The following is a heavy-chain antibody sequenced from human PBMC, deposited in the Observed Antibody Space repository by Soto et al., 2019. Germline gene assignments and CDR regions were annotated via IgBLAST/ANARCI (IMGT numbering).Heavy chain of an antibody. CDR2: IYPGDSDT. J-gene: IGHJ6*02. D-gene: IGHD3-10*01. V-gene: IGHV5-51*01. CDR3: ARHLRVYCYGRYYYDGTHF. CDR1: GYSFTSYW. Sequence: PGESLKISCKGSGYSFTSYWIGWVRQMPGKGLEWMGIIYPGDSDTRYSPSFQGQVTISADRSISTAYLQWSSLKASDTAMYYCARHLRVYCYGRYYYDGTHFSGQGTTLPVS.